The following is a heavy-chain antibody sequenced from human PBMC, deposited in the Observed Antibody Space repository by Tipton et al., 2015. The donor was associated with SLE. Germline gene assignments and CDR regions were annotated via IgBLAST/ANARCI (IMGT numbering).Heavy chain of an antibody. CDR2: IIPILGLA. V-gene: IGHV1-69*09. J-gene: IGHJ3*02. CDR3: ARAEIPVRGAFDI. CDR1: GGTFSRYT. D-gene: IGHD5-24*01. Sequence: QLVQSGPEVKKPESSVKVSCKASGGTFSRYTITWVRQAPGQGLEWMGRIIPILGLANYAQKFQGRVTITADKSTTTAYMELSSLRSEDTAVYYCARAEIPVRGAFDIWCQGTMVTVSS.